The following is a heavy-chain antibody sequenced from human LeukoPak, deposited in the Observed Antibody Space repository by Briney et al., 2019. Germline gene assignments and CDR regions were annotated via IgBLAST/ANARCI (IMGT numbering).Heavy chain of an antibody. CDR3: ARDRSNSDF. D-gene: IGHD4-11*01. CDR1: GYKFKTFG. V-gene: IGHV1-18*01. Sequence: ASVKVSCKTSGYKFKTFGISWVRQAPGQGLEWMGWIRADNGKTDYAQKFQDRVTLTIDTSTSTAYMELRSLTSDDTATYYCARDRSNSDFWGQGTLVTVS. J-gene: IGHJ4*02. CDR2: IRADNGKT.